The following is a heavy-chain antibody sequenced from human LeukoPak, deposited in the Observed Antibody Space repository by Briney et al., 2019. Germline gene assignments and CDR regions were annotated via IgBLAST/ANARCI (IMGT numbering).Heavy chain of an antibody. V-gene: IGHV3-30-3*01. CDR2: ISYDGSNK. Sequence: GGSLRLSCAASGFTFSSYAMHRVRQAPGKGLEWVAVISYDGSNKYYADSVKGRFTISRDNSKNTLYLQMNSLRAEDTAVYYRARDLRQWELTAGMDVWGQGTTVTVSS. CDR1: GFTFSSYA. D-gene: IGHD1-26*01. J-gene: IGHJ6*02. CDR3: ARDLRQWELTAGMDV.